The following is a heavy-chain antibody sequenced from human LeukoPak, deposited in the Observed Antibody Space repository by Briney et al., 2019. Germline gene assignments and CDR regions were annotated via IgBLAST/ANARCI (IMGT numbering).Heavy chain of an antibody. J-gene: IGHJ4*02. D-gene: IGHD3-22*01. CDR3: ARVPTFEYYYDHFDY. CDR1: GYTFTSYG. CDR2: MNPNSGNT. V-gene: IGHV1-8*02. Sequence: ASVKVSCKASGYTFTSYGISWVRQAPGQGLEWMGWMNPNSGNTGYAQKFQGRVTMTRNTSISTAYMELSSLRSEDTAVYYCARVPTFEYYYDHFDYWGQGTLVTVSS.